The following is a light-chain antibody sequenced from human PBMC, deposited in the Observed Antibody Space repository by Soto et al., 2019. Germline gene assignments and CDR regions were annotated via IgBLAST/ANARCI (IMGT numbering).Light chain of an antibody. V-gene: IGKV1-9*01. CDR3: QQLDRYPFT. CDR2: SAS. Sequence: DIQLTQSPSFLSASVGDTVTITCRASLDIRGYLAWYQQKPGKVPRLLIYSASTLQGGVPSRSSGSGSGTEFTLTISSLQPEDLASYYCQQLDRYPFTFGGGTKVEIK. CDR1: LDIRGY. J-gene: IGKJ4*01.